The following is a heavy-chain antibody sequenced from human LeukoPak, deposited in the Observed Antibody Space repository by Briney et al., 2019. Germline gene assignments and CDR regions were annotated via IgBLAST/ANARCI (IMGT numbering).Heavy chain of an antibody. CDR3: ARAYFDY. CDR2: IKQEGSDK. J-gene: IGHJ4*02. V-gene: IGHV3-7*04. Sequence: QTGGSLRLSCAASGFTFSSYWMSWVRQAPGKWLESVANIKQEGSDKYYVDSVKGRFTISRENAKNSLYLQMNSLRAEDTAVYYCARAYFDYWGQGTLVTVSS. CDR1: GFTFSSYW.